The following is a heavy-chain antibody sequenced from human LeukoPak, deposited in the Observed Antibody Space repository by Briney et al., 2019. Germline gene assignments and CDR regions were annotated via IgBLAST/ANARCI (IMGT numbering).Heavy chain of an antibody. D-gene: IGHD3-3*01. CDR2: INQDGSEK. CDR3: ARDRSGSY. V-gene: IGHV3-7*05. Sequence: PGGSLRLSCAASGITFSGYWMSWVRQAPGKGLEWVATINQDGSEKYYVDSVKGRFTISRDNAKSSLYLEMNSLRAEDTAIYYCARDRSGSYWGQGTLVTVSS. CDR1: GITFSGYW. J-gene: IGHJ4*02.